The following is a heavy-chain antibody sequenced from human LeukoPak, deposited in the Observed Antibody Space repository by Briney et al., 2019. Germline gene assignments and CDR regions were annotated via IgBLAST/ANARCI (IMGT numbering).Heavy chain of an antibody. CDR3: IAGSRTSWEGY. CDR2: IKEDGSVK. J-gene: IGHJ4*02. V-gene: IGHV3-7*01. CDR1: GFTFSRHW. Sequence: GGSLRLSCAASGFTFSRHWMDWVRQAPGKGLEWVANIKEDGSVKEYVDSVKGRFTISRDNAKNSLYLQMNSLKAEATAVYYWIAGSRTSWEGYWGQGTLVTVSS. D-gene: IGHD1-26*01.